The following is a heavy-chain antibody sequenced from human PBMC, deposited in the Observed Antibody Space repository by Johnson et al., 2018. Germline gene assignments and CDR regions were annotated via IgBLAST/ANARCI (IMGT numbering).Heavy chain of an antibody. CDR2: ISDSGGST. CDR1: GFTFNNYA. CDR3: AKSLVQGRAIFGVATGYYMDV. V-gene: IGHV3-23*01. D-gene: IGHD3-3*01. Sequence: VQLQESGGCLVQPGWSXRLSCAASGFTFNNYAMRWVRQAPGKGLEWVSGISDSGGSTDYADSVRGRFTISRGNSKNTLYLQMNSLRAEDTAVYYCAKSLVQGRAIFGVATGYYMDVWGEGTTVTVSS. J-gene: IGHJ6*03.